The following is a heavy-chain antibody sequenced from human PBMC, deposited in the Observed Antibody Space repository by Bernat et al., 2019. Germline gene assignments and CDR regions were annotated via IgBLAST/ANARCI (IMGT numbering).Heavy chain of an antibody. CDR3: TRLDIVVVPAGVEDY. Sequence: EVQLVESGGGLVQPGGSLKLSCAASGFTFSGSAMHWVRQASGKGLEWVGRIRSKSNSYATGYAASVKGRLTMSRDDSKNTAYLQMNSLKTEDTAVYYCTRLDIVVVPAGVEDYWGQGTLVTVSS. V-gene: IGHV3-73*02. J-gene: IGHJ4*02. D-gene: IGHD2-2*03. CDR2: IRSKSNSYAT. CDR1: GFTFSGSA.